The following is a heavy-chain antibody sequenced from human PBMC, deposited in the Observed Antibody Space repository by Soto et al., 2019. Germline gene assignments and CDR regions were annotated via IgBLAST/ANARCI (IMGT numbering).Heavy chain of an antibody. J-gene: IGHJ6*02. Sequence: EGSLRLSCAASGFIFENFAISWVRLAPGRGLEWVSAVSVSGDGTHYADSVKGRFTISRDKSNNTVYLQMNGLRAEDTAVYYCEAISVGTGGTKLKYYYGMDVWGQGITVNVS. CDR1: GFIFENFA. D-gene: IGHD2-8*01. CDR2: VSVSGDGT. V-gene: IGHV3-23*01. CDR3: EAISVGTGGTKLKYYYGMDV.